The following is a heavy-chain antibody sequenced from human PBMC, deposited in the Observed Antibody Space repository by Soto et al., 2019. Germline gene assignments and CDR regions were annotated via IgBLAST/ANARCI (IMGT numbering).Heavy chain of an antibody. D-gene: IGHD3-10*01. Sequence: PGGSLRLSCAASGFTFSSYAIHWVRQAPGKGLEWVAVISHDGTNKYYADSVKGRFTISRDNSNNTLYLQMNSLRAEDTAVYYCARNYYGSGSYLGPFGYWGQGTLVTVSS. CDR3: ARNYYGSGSYLGPFGY. CDR1: GFTFSSYA. J-gene: IGHJ4*02. V-gene: IGHV3-30-3*01. CDR2: ISHDGTNK.